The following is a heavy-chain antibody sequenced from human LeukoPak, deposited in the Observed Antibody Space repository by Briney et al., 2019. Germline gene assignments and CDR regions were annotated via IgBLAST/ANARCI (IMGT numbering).Heavy chain of an antibody. Sequence: GESLKISCKVSENSSTKPWIGWVRQMPGKGLEWMGIIYPGDSDTRYSPSFQGQVTISADKSIDTAYLQWSSLKASDTAIYYCARTQDRIAARSWGQGTLVTVSS. V-gene: IGHV5-51*01. D-gene: IGHD6-13*01. CDR2: IYPGDSDT. CDR1: ENSSTKPW. J-gene: IGHJ4*02. CDR3: ARTQDRIAARS.